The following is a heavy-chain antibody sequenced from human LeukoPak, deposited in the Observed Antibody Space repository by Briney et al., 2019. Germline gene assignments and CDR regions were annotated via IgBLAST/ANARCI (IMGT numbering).Heavy chain of an antibody. CDR1: GFTFSSYA. Sequence: RGSLRLSCAASGFTFSSYAMSWVRQAPGKGLEWVSAISGSGGSTYYADSVKGRFTISRDNSKNTLYLQMNSLRAEDTAVYYCAKGPRTPTRGIAACFDYWGQGTLVTVSS. J-gene: IGHJ4*02. V-gene: IGHV3-23*01. CDR3: AKGPRTPTRGIAACFDY. CDR2: ISGSGGST. D-gene: IGHD6-13*01.